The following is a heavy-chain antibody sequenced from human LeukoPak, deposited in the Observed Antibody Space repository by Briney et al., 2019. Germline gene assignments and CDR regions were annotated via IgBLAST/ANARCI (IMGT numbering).Heavy chain of an antibody. CDR2: INPTGTYT. D-gene: IGHD6-13*01. CDR3: ARGFGSSRGY. Sequence: ASVKVSCKASGYRFTSTYMHWVRQAPGQGLEWMGLINPTGTYTKYAQKFQGRVTMTRDTSTSTVYMELSNLRSEDTAVYYCARGFGSSRGYWGQGTLVTVSS. CDR1: GYRFTSTY. J-gene: IGHJ4*02. V-gene: IGHV1-46*01.